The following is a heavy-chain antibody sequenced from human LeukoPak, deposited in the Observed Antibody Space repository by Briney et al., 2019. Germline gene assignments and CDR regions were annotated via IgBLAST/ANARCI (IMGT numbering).Heavy chain of an antibody. Sequence: QTGGSLRLSCAASGFTFSSYAMSWVRQAPGKGLEWVSAISGSGGSTYYADSVKGRFSISRDNSKNTLYLQMNSLRAEDTAVYYCAKDVPWFGELLTYFDYWGQGTLVTVSS. J-gene: IGHJ4*02. CDR2: ISGSGGST. CDR3: AKDVPWFGELLTYFDY. V-gene: IGHV3-23*01. D-gene: IGHD3-10*01. CDR1: GFTFSSYA.